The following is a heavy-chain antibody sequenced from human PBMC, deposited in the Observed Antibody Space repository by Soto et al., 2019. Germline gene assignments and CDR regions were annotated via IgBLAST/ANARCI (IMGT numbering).Heavy chain of an antibody. CDR2: ISYDGSNK. J-gene: IGHJ6*03. D-gene: IGHD2-8*01. CDR1: GFTFSNCG. V-gene: IGHV3-30*03. CDR3: ARVAIIPMVYYYYMDV. Sequence: GGSLRLSCAASGFTFSNCGMHWVRQTPGKGLEWVAVISYDGSNKYYAESVKGRLTISRDNSKNTLYLQMNSLRAEDTAVYYCARVAIIPMVYYYYMDVWGKGTTVTVSS.